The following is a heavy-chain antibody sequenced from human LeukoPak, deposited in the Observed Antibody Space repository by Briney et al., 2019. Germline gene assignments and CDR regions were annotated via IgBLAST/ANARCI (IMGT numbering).Heavy chain of an antibody. CDR3: AREGAPGRYYDGSGYRPLYNWFDP. V-gene: IGHV4-4*07. CDR2: IYTSGST. CDR1: GGSISSYY. J-gene: IGHJ5*02. D-gene: IGHD3-22*01. Sequence: PSETLSLTCAVSGGSISSYYWSWIRQPAGKGLEWIGRIYTSGSTNYNPSLKSRVTMSVDTSKNQFSLKVNSVTAADTAVYYCAREGAPGRYYDGSGYRPLYNWFDPWGQGTLVTVSS.